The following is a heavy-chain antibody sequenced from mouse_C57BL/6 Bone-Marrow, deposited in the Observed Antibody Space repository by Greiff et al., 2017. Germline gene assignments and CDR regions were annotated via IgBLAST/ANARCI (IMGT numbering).Heavy chain of an antibody. CDR2: IYPSDSET. J-gene: IGHJ4*01. CDR1: GYTFTGYW. Sequence: QVQLQQPGAELVRPGSSVKLSCKASGYTFTGYWMDWVKQRPGQGLEWIGNIYPSDSETHYNQKFKDKATLTVDKSSSTAYMQLSSLTSEDSAVYYCARRAGSSYDYAMDYWGQGTSVTVSS. D-gene: IGHD1-1*01. V-gene: IGHV1-61*01. CDR3: ARRAGSSYDYAMDY.